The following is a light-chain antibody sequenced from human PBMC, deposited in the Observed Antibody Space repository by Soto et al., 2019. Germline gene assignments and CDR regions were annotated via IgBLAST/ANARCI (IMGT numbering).Light chain of an antibody. V-gene: IGKV3-11*01. CDR2: DAS. CDR1: QSVSSY. J-gene: IGKJ2*01. CDR3: QQRFNWPRFT. Sequence: EIVLTQSPATLSLSPGERATLSCRASQSVSSYLAWYQQQPGQAPRLLIYDASNRATGIPARFSGGGSGTGFTLTISSLEPEDFAVYYCQQRFNWPRFTFGQGTKLEIK.